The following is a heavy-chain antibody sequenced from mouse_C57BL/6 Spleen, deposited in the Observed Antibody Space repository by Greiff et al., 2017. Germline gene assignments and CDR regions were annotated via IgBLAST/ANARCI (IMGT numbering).Heavy chain of an antibody. CDR3: ASPSNWAWFAY. D-gene: IGHD4-1*01. V-gene: IGHV1-26*01. Sequence: VQLQQSGPELVKPGASVKISCKASGYTFTDYYMNWVKQSHGKSLEWIGDINPNNGGTSYNQKFKGKATLTVAKSSSTAYMELRSLTSEDSAVYYCASPSNWAWFAYWGQGTLVTVSA. CDR2: INPNNGGT. CDR1: GYTFTDYY. J-gene: IGHJ3*01.